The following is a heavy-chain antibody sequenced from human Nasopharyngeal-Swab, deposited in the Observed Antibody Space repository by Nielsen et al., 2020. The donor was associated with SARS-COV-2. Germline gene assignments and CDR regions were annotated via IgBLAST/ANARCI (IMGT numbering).Heavy chain of an antibody. CDR3: AKSASLLQYLTFDY. D-gene: IGHD4-11*01. CDR2: ISGSGGST. CDR1: GFTFSSYA. V-gene: IGHV3-23*01. J-gene: IGHJ4*02. Sequence: ESLKISCAASGFTFSSYAMSWVRQAPGKGLEWVSVISGSGGSTYYADSVKGRFTISRDNSKNTLYLQMNSLRVEDTAVYYCAKSASLLQYLTFDYWGQGTLVTVSS.